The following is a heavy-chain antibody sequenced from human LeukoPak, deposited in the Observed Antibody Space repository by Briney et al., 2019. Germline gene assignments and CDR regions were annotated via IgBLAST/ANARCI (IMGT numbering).Heavy chain of an antibody. D-gene: IGHD3-16*01. CDR2: VSSSSSYI. CDR1: GFTFSSYS. CDR3: ARGIMTPYYMDV. V-gene: IGHV3-21*01. J-gene: IGHJ6*03. Sequence: GGSLGLSCAASGFTFSSYSMNWVRQAPGKGLEWVSFVSSSSSYIYYADSVKGRFTISRDNARNSLYLQMNSLRAEGTAVYYCARGIMTPYYMDVWGKGTTVSVS.